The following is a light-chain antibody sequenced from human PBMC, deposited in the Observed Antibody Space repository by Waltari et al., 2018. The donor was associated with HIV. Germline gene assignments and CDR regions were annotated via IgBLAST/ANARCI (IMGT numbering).Light chain of an antibody. CDR3: MIWHSSAWV. V-gene: IGLV5-45*01. CDR1: SGINVDTYR. Sequence: QAVLTQPASLSASPGTSASLTCSLRSGINVDTYRIYWYQQKPGSPPQYLLKYKSDSDRQQGSGGPCRFSGSKDASANAGILLISGLQSEDEADYYCMIWHSSAWVFGGGTKLTVL. J-gene: IGLJ3*02. CDR2: YKSDSDR.